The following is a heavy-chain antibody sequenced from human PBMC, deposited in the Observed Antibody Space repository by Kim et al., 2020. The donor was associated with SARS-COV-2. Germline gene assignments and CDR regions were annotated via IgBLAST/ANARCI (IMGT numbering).Heavy chain of an antibody. CDR2: IYYSGST. J-gene: IGHJ3*02. CDR3: ARLSGTTGIGAFDI. CDR1: GGSISSSSYY. D-gene: IGHD1-1*01. Sequence: SETLSLTCTVSGGSISSSSYYWGWIRQPPGKGLEWIGSIYYSGSTYYNPSLKSRVTISVDTSKNQFSLKLSSVTAADTAVYYCARLSGTTGIGAFDIWGQGTMVTVSS. V-gene: IGHV4-39*01.